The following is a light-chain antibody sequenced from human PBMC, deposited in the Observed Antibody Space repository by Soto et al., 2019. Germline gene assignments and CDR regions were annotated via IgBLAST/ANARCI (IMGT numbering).Light chain of an antibody. CDR3: SSYTGSNTPVL. CDR2: DVS. J-gene: IGLJ2*01. Sequence: QSALTQPASVSGSPGQSIAISCTGTSSDVGGYNYVSWYQHHPGNAPKLMIFDVSDRPSGISNRFSGSKSGNTASLTISGLQADDEADYYCSSYTGSNTPVLFGGGTKVTVL. V-gene: IGLV2-14*01. CDR1: SSDVGGYNY.